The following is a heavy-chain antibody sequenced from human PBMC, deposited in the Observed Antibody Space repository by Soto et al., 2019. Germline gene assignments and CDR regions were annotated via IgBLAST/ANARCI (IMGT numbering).Heavy chain of an antibody. CDR2: IIPLFGTP. CDR3: ARDRDDYGSGNYYNRLDF. D-gene: IGHD3-10*01. Sequence: QVQLVQSGAEVKKPGSSVKVSCKASGGIFSTSAISWLRQAPGQGLEWMGGIIPLFGTPNYAQRFQGRVTITADESTSTAYMELSRLRSEDTAVYYCARDRDDYGSGNYYNRLDFWGQGTLVTVSS. J-gene: IGHJ4*02. V-gene: IGHV1-69*01. CDR1: GGIFSTSA.